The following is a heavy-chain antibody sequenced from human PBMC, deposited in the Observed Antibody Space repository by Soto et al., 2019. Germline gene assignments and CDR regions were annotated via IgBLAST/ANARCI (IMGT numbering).Heavy chain of an antibody. J-gene: IGHJ6*02. V-gene: IGHV3-30*18. CDR3: ANGVTIFGVFINGMDV. D-gene: IGHD3-3*01. Sequence: QVQLVESGGGVVQPGRSLRLSCAASGFTFSSYGMHWVRQAPGKGLEWVAVISYDGSNKYYADSVKGRFTITRDNSKNTLYLQMNSLRAEDTAVYYCANGVTIFGVFINGMDVWGQGTTVTVSS. CDR1: GFTFSSYG. CDR2: ISYDGSNK.